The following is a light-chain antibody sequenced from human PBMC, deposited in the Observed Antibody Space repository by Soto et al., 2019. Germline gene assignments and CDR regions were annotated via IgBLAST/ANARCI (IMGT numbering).Light chain of an antibody. CDR1: QSVSND. Sequence: EIVLTQSPATLSLSPGERATLSCRASQSVSNDLVWYHQKPGQAPRLVIYYASNRASGIPARFSGSGSGTDFTLTISSLEPEDFAVYYCQQRSSWHPTFGGGTKVEFK. J-gene: IGKJ4*01. CDR3: QQRSSWHPT. CDR2: YAS. V-gene: IGKV3-11*01.